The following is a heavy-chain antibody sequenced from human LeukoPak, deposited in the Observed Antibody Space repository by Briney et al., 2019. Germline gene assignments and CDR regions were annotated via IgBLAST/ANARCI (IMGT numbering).Heavy chain of an antibody. J-gene: IGHJ4*02. CDR2: IYPGDSDT. CDR1: GYSFTSYW. CDR3: ARHGPYYYDSSGYSY. Sequence: GESLKISCKASGYSFTSYWIGWVRQMPGKGLEWMGIIYPGDSDTRYSPSFQGQVTISADKSISTAYLQWSSLKASDTAMYYCARHGPYYYDSSGYSYWGQGTLVTVSS. D-gene: IGHD3-22*01. V-gene: IGHV5-51*01.